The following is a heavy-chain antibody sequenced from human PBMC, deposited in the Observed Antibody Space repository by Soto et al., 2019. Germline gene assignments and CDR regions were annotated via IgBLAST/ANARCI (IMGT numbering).Heavy chain of an antibody. V-gene: IGHV4-4*02. D-gene: IGHD2-21*02. CDR2: VYHTGDT. Sequence: SETLSVTCGVSGGTVASSHWWSWFRQSPSRGLEWIGNVYHTGDTNFNPSLQSRVTFSVDKSNNQFSLRLTSLTAADTAVYFCAREIVTAGGNNYFDPWGPGTLVTVSS. CDR1: GGTVASSHW. J-gene: IGHJ5*02. CDR3: AREIVTAGGNNYFDP.